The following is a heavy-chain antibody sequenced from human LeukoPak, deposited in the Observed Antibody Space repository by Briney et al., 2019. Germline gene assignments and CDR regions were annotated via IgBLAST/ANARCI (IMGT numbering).Heavy chain of an antibody. J-gene: IGHJ3*02. Sequence: EGSLRLSCAASGFTFSSYWVSWVRQAPGKGLEWVANIKQDGSERYYVDSVKGRFTISRDNAKNSLYLQMNSLRAEDTAVYYCASGAFDIWGQGTMVTVSS. V-gene: IGHV3-7*01. CDR3: ASGAFDI. CDR1: GFTFSSYW. CDR2: IKQDGSER.